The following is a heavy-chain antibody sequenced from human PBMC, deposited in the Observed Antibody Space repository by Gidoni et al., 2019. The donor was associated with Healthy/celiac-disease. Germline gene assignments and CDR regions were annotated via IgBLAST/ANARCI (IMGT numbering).Heavy chain of an antibody. Sequence: QVQLQQWGAGLLKPSETLSLTCAVYGGSSSGYYCSWIRQPPGKWLEWFGEINHSGSTNYNPSLKSRVTISVDTSKNQFSLKLSSVTAADTAVYYCARGPRGYSYGVVYWGQGTLVTVSS. J-gene: IGHJ4*02. CDR1: GGSSSGYY. CDR2: INHSGST. V-gene: IGHV4-34*01. D-gene: IGHD5-18*01. CDR3: ARGPRGYSYGVVY.